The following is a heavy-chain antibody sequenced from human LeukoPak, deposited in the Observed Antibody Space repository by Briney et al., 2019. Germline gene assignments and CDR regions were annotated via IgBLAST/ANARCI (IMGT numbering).Heavy chain of an antibody. CDR1: GFTFSSYG. CDR2: IRYDGSNK. V-gene: IGHV3-30*02. CDR3: AKSYSNYGGVNYYYYYYMDV. J-gene: IGHJ6*03. Sequence: SGGSLRLSCAASGFTFSSYGMHWVRQAPGKGLEWVAFIRYDGSNKYYADSVKGRFTISRDNSKNTLYLQMNSLRAEDTAVYYCAKSYSNYGGVNYYYYYYMDVWGKGTTVTVSS. D-gene: IGHD4-11*01.